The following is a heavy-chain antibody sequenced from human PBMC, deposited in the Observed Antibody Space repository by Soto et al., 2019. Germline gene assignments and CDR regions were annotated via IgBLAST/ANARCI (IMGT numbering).Heavy chain of an antibody. D-gene: IGHD1-20*01. CDR1: GFTFSSYS. Sequence: RLSCAAAGFTFSSYSMNWVRQAPGKGLEWGSYISSSSSTIYYADSVKGRFTISRDNAKNSLYLQMNSLRDEDTAVYYCARDPITGPKLWGQGTLVTVSS. CDR2: ISSSSSTI. J-gene: IGHJ4*02. CDR3: ARDPITGPKL. V-gene: IGHV3-48*02.